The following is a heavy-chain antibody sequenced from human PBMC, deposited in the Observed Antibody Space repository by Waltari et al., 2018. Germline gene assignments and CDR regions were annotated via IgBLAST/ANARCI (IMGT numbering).Heavy chain of an antibody. J-gene: IGHJ4*02. V-gene: IGHV4-34*01. CDR1: GGSFSGYY. D-gene: IGHD3-10*01. CDR3: ARGYGSGSYYKDRFDY. CDR2: INHSGST. Sequence: QVQLQQWGAGLLKPSETLSLTCAVYGGSFSGYYWSWIRQPPGKGLEWIGEINHSGSTNYNPSLKGRVTISVDTSKNQFALKLSSVTAADTAVYYCARGYGSGSYYKDRFDYWGQGTLVTVSS.